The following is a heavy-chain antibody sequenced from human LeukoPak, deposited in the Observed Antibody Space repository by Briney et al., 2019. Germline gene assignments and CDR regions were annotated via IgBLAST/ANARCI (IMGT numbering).Heavy chain of an antibody. CDR2: IYTSGST. CDR1: GGSISSYY. D-gene: IGHD6-13*01. Sequence: SETLSLTCTVSGGSISSYYWSWIRQPAGKGLEWIGRIYTSGSTNYNPSLKSRVTMSVDTSKNQFSLKLSSVTAADTAVYYCARALEQQLVQGHWFDPWGQGTLVTVSS. CDR3: ARALEQQLVQGHWFDP. J-gene: IGHJ5*02. V-gene: IGHV4-4*07.